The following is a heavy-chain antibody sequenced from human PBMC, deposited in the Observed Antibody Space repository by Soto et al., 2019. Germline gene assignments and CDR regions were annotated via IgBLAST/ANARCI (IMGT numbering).Heavy chain of an antibody. CDR3: ARGGGGMTGNFDY. Sequence: QVQLVESGGGVLQPGRSLRLSCTASGFTFSTYGMHWVRQAPGKGLEWVAVIWYDGSQKYYADSVKGRFTISRDNSKNTLYVQMDSMRDEDTAVYYGARGGGGMTGNFDYWGQGTLVTVSS. CDR2: IWYDGSQK. CDR1: GFTFSTYG. D-gene: IGHD3-9*01. J-gene: IGHJ4*02. V-gene: IGHV3-33*01.